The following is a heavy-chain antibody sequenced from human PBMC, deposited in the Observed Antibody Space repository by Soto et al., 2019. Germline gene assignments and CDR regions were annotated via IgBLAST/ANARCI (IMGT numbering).Heavy chain of an antibody. CDR1: GGSFSGYY. Sequence: PSETLSLTCAVYGGSFSGYYWTWIRQPPGTGLEWIGEINHSGSTNYNPSLKSRVTVSVDTSKNQFSLKLSSVTAADTAVYYCVRHPSDLWFDPWGQGTLVTVSS. D-gene: IGHD2-21*02. CDR2: INHSGST. J-gene: IGHJ5*02. V-gene: IGHV4-34*01. CDR3: VRHPSDLWFDP.